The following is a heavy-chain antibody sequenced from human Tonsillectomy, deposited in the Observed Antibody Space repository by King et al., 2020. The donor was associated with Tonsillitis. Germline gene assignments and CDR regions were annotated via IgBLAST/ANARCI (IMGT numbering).Heavy chain of an antibody. V-gene: IGHV3-64*01. CDR3: ARGQPYFDWLFSPLFDY. CDR1: GFTFSSYA. Sequence: VQLVESGGGLVQPGGSLRLSCAASGFTFSSYAMHWVRQVPGKGLEYVSAISSNGGSTYYANSVKGRFTISRDNSKNTLYLQMGSLRAEDMAVYYCARGQPYFDWLFSPLFDYWGQGTLVTVSS. CDR2: ISSNGGST. J-gene: IGHJ4*02. D-gene: IGHD3-9*01.